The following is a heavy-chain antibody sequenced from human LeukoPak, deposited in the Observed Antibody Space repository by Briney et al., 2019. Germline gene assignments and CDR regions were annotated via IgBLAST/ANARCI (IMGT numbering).Heavy chain of an antibody. CDR1: GFTFSSYS. Sequence: GGSLRLSCAASGFTFSSYSMNWVRQAPGKGLEWVSYISSSSSTIYYADSVKGRFTISRDNAKNSLYLQMNSLRAEDTAVYYCARVLSGYDSYFDCGGQGTLVTVSS. D-gene: IGHD5-12*01. CDR3: ARVLSGYDSYFDC. CDR2: ISSSSSTI. J-gene: IGHJ4*02. V-gene: IGHV3-48*04.